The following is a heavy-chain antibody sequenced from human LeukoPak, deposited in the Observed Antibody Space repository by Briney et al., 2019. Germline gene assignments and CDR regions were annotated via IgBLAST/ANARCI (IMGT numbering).Heavy chain of an antibody. D-gene: IGHD1-26*01. CDR2: IYTSGST. Sequence: SETLSLTCTVSGGSISSYYWSWIRQPAGKGLEWIGRIYTSGSTNYNPSLKSRFTMSVDTSKNQFSLKMNCVTAADTAVYYCARDNLGEWELFYCWGQGTLVAVS. J-gene: IGHJ4*02. CDR1: GGSISSYY. V-gene: IGHV4-4*07. CDR3: ARDNLGEWELFYC.